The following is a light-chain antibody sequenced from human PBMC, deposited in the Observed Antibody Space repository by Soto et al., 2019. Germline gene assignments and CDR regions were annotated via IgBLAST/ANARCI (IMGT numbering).Light chain of an antibody. CDR3: LQDYNYPWT. CDR2: AAS. CDR1: EGIRND. Sequence: AIQMTQSPSSLSASVGDRVTITCRASEGIRNDLGWYQQKPGKAPKLLIYAASSIQSGVPSRFSGSGSGTDFTLTISSLQPEDFATYYCLQDYNYPWTFGQGTKVEIK. J-gene: IGKJ1*01. V-gene: IGKV1-6*01.